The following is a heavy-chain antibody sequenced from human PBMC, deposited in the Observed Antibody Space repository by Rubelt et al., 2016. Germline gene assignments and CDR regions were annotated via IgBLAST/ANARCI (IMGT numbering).Heavy chain of an antibody. J-gene: IGHJ5*02. CDR1: GFTFRTYG. V-gene: IGHV3-33*01. D-gene: IGHD3-9*01. CDR2: IWYDGGYK. CDR3: ARDKYVDWQNPVTDL. Sequence: GGGVVQPGRSLRLSCAASGFTFRTYGMHWVRQAPGKGLEWVAVIWYDGGYKYNADSVQGRFTISRDNAKNTLFLQMSSLRVEDTAVYYCARDKYVDWQNPVTDLWGQGTLVTVSS.